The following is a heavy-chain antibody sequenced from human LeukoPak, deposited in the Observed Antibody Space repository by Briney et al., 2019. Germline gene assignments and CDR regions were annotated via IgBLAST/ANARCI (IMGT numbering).Heavy chain of an antibody. D-gene: IGHD2-2*01. V-gene: IGHV2-5*01. CDR2: IYWNDDK. CDR3: AHTLIRVYCTSTSCLDAFDI. J-gene: IGHJ3*02. Sequence: SGPTLVNPTQTLTLTCTFSGFSLSTGGVGVGWIRQLPGKALEWLALIYWNDDKRYSPSLKSRLTITKDTSKNQVVLTMTNMDPVDTATYYRAHTLIRVYCTSTSCLDAFDIWGQGTMVTVSS. CDR1: GFSLSTGGVG.